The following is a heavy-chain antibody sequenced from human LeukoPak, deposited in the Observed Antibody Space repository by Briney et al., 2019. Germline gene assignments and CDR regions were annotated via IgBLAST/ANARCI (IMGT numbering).Heavy chain of an antibody. CDR3: ARQGKYGSKYYYYMDV. CDR2: IYYSGST. V-gene: IGHV4-59*08. J-gene: IGHJ6*03. CDR1: GGSISSYY. D-gene: IGHD4-17*01. Sequence: PSETLSLTCTVSGGSISSYYWSWIRQPPGKGLEWIGYIYYSGSTNYNPSLKSRVTISVDTSKNQFSLKLSSVTAADTAVYYCARQGKYGSKYYYYMDVWGKGTTVTASS.